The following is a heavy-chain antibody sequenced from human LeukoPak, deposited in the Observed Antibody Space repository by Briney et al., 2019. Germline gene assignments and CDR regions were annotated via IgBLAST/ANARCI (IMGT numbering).Heavy chain of an antibody. CDR3: TKLGCSDGSCYPHY. CDR1: GGSISKNW. D-gene: IGHD2-15*01. J-gene: IGHJ4*02. Sequence: PSETLSLTCTVSGGSISKNWWSWVRQPPGKGLEWIGYVYYNGITSYNPSLNSRVTISVDTSKNQFSLRLSPVTVADTALYYCTKLGCSDGSCYPHYWGQGTLVTVSS. CDR2: VYYNGIT. V-gene: IGHV4-59*08.